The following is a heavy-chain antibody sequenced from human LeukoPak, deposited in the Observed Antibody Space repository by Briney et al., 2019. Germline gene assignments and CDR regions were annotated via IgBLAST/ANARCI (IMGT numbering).Heavy chain of an antibody. CDR3: ARDIETGTLDY. V-gene: IGHV3-30-3*01. CDR1: RFTFSSYA. D-gene: IGHD1-7*01. J-gene: IGHJ4*02. Sequence: GGSLRLSCAASRFTFSSYAMHWVRQAPGKGLEWVAVISYDGSNKYYADSVKGRFTISRDNSKNTLYLQMNSLRAEDTAVYYCARDIETGTLDYWGQGTLVTVSS. CDR2: ISYDGSNK.